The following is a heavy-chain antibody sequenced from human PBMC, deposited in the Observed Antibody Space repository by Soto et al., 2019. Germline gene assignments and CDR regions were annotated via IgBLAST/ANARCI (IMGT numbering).Heavy chain of an antibody. J-gene: IGHJ5*02. D-gene: IGHD2-2*01. CDR1: GGTFSSYA. V-gene: IGHV1-69*12. Sequence: QVQLVQSGAEVKKPGSSVKVSCKASGGTFSSYAISWVRQAPGQGLEWMGGIIPIFGTANYAQQSQGRVKITADESTSTAYMELSSLRSEDTAVYYCARDSQGYCISTSCPGDWFDPWCQGTLVTVSS. CDR2: IIPIFGTA. CDR3: ARDSQGYCISTSCPGDWFDP.